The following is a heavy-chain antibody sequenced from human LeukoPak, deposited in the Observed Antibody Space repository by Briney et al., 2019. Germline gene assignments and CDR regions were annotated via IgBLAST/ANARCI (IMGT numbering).Heavy chain of an antibody. CDR1: GGTFSSDT. J-gene: IGHJ4*02. Sequence: SVKVSCKASGGTFSSDTISWVRQAPGQGLEWMGRIIPILGIANYAQKFQGRVTITADKSTSTAYMELSSLRSEDTAVYYCARGSTSSYYFDYWGQGTLVTVSS. D-gene: IGHD2-2*01. CDR2: IIPILGIA. CDR3: ARGSTSSYYFDY. V-gene: IGHV1-69*02.